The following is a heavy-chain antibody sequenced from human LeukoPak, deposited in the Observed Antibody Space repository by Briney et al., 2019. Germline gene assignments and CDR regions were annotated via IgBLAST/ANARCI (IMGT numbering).Heavy chain of an antibody. CDR3: ARGGTFVFDY. V-gene: IGHV3-7*01. J-gene: IGHJ4*02. Sequence: GGSLRLSCAASGFTFSTFWMSWVRQAPGKGLEWVANIKEDGSEKYYVDSMKGRFTVSRDNAKNSLYLQMDSLRAEDTAVYYCARGGTFVFDYWGQGTLVTVSS. CDR2: IKEDGSEK. D-gene: IGHD1-1*01. CDR1: GFTFSTFW.